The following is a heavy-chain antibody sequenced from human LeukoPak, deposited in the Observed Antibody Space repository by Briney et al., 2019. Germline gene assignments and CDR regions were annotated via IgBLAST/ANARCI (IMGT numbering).Heavy chain of an antibody. D-gene: IGHD3-3*01. CDR2: ISGSGGST. CDR1: GFTFSSYA. J-gene: IGHJ6*02. V-gene: IGHV3-23*01. CDR3: AKGRGEFSRITIFGVVKDYYYGMDV. Sequence: PGGSLRLSCAASGFTFSSYAMSWVRQAPGKGLEWVSAISGSGGSTYYADSVKGRFTISRDNSKNTLYLQMNSLRAEDTAVYYCAKGRGEFSRITIFGVVKDYYYGMDVWGQGTTVTVSS.